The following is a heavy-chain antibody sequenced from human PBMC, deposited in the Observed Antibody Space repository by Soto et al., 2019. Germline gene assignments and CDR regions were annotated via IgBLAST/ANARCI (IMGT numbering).Heavy chain of an antibody. CDR3: ARHPILRFVEWLEGDYYYYGMDV. J-gene: IGHJ6*02. CDR1: GYTFTSYD. V-gene: IGHV1-8*01. Sequence: GASVKVSCKASGYTFTSYDINWVRQATGQGLEWMGWMNPNSGNTGYAQKFQGRVTMTRNTSISTAYMELSSLRSEDTAVYYCARHPILRFVEWLEGDYYYYGMDVWG. CDR2: MNPNSGNT. D-gene: IGHD3-3*01.